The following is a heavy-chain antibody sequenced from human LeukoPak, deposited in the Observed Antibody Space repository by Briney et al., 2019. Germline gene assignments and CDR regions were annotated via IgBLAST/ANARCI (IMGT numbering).Heavy chain of an antibody. CDR3: AKNYYDSSGLFDY. Sequence: PGGSLRLSCAASGFTFSSYAMSWVRQAPGKGLEWVSAISGSGGSTHYADSVKGRFTISRDNSKNTLYLQMNSLRAEDTAVYYCAKNYYDSSGLFDYWGQGTLVTVSS. D-gene: IGHD3-22*01. J-gene: IGHJ4*02. CDR1: GFTFSSYA. V-gene: IGHV3-23*01. CDR2: ISGSGGST.